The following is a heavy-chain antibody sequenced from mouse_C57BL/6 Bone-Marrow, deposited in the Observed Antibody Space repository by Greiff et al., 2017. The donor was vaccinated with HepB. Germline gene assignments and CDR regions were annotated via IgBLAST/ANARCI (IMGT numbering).Heavy chain of an antibody. V-gene: IGHV3-6*01. CDR1: GYSITSGYY. CDR3: ARPWYFDV. J-gene: IGHJ1*03. Sequence: ESGPGLVKPSQSLSLTCSVTGYSITSGYYWNWIRQFPGNKLEWMGYISYDGSNNYNPSLKNRISITRDTSKNQFFLKLSSVTTEDTATYYCARPWYFDVWGTGTTVTVSS. CDR2: ISYDGSN.